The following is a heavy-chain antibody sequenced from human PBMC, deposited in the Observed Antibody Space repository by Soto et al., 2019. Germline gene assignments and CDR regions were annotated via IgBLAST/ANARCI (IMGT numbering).Heavy chain of an antibody. CDR2: VYHNGNT. CDR3: ATRGIVGPIY. CDR1: DGSINNGDW. J-gene: IGHJ4*02. Sequence: QVQLQESGTGLVEPSGTLSLTCNVYDGSINNGDWCSWVRQPPGKGLEWIGEVYHNGNTNYNASLKSRVTVSVDKSRNQFSLRLTSVTPADTAVYSCATRGIVGPIYWGQGTLVTVSS. V-gene: IGHV4-4*02. D-gene: IGHD1-26*01.